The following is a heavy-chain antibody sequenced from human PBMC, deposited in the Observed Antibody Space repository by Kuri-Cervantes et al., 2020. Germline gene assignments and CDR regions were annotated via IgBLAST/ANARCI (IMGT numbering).Heavy chain of an antibody. CDR3: AREAGGVIVYYYYYMDV. CDR2: ISSSSSTI. CDR1: GFTFSSYS. Sequence: GGSLRLSCAASGFTFSSYSMNWVRQAPGKGLEWVSYISSSSSTIYYADSVKGRFTISRDNAKNSLYLQMNSLRAEDTAVYYCAREAGGVIVYYYYYMDVWGKGTTVTVSS. J-gene: IGHJ6*03. V-gene: IGHV3-48*01. D-gene: IGHD3-16*02.